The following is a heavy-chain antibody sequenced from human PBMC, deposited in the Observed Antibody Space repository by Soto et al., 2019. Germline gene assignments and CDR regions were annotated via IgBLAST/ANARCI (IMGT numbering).Heavy chain of an antibody. CDR3: TRVGGYYGDYPSFDY. CDR1: GSSISPYY. J-gene: IGHJ4*02. V-gene: IGHV4-59*01. CDR2: MYYTGST. Sequence: SSETLSLTCTVSGSSISPYYWSWIRQPPGKGLEWIGYMYYTGSTKYNPSLESRVTISLGTSRNQLSLKLRSVTAADTAVYYCTRVGGYYGDYPSFDYWGPGTLVTVSS. D-gene: IGHD4-17*01.